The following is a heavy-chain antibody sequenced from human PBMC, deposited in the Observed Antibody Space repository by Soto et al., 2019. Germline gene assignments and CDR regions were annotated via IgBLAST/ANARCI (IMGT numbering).Heavy chain of an antibody. Sequence: GGSLRLSCVGSGFSFSSYTMTWVRQAPGMGLEYLASISKSSSLTFYADSVRGRFIISRDNARDSLFLQMYSLRAEDTAVYYCVRGDDRVDWGQGTLVTVSS. D-gene: IGHD1-1*01. CDR2: ISKSSSLT. CDR1: GFSFSSYT. CDR3: VRGDDRVD. V-gene: IGHV3-21*01. J-gene: IGHJ4*02.